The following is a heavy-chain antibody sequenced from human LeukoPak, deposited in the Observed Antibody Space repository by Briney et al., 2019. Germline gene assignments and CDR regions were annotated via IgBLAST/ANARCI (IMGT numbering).Heavy chain of an antibody. Sequence: RASVKVSCKASGGTFSSYAMSWVRQAPGKGLEWVSAISGSGGSTYYADSVKGRFTISRDNSKNTLYLQMNSLRAEDTAVYYCAKDKSGWEPFSGNYWGQGTLVTVSS. V-gene: IGHV3-23*01. CDR3: AKDKSGWEPFSGNY. J-gene: IGHJ4*02. D-gene: IGHD6-19*01. CDR1: GGTFSSYA. CDR2: ISGSGGST.